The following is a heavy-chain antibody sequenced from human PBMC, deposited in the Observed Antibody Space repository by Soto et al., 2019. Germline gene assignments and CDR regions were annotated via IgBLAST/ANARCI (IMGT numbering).Heavy chain of an antibody. CDR1: GFTFSNYS. J-gene: IGHJ6*02. V-gene: IGHV3-23*01. Sequence: GGSLRLSCAASGFTFSNYSMRWVRQAPGKGLEWVSTITGSGSHAYYADSVKGRFTISNDISKSTLFLHMNSLSVEDTAVYYCAKDGSGRWAMDAWGQGTTVTVSS. CDR3: AKDGSGRWAMDA. D-gene: IGHD3-10*01. CDR2: ITGSGSHA.